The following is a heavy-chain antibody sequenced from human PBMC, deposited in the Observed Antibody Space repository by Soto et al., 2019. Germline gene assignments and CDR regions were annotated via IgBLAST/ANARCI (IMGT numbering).Heavy chain of an antibody. Sequence: QVQLQESGPGLVKPSETLSLTCTVSGGSVSSGSYYWRWIRQPPGKGLEWIGYIYYSGSTNYNPSLKSRVTISVDTSKNQFSLKLSSVTAEDTAVYYCARDHTPMATGYYYYYGMDVWGQGTTVTVSS. CDR1: GGSVSSGSYY. D-gene: IGHD5-12*01. V-gene: IGHV4-61*01. CDR2: IYYSGST. CDR3: ARDHTPMATGYYYYYGMDV. J-gene: IGHJ6*02.